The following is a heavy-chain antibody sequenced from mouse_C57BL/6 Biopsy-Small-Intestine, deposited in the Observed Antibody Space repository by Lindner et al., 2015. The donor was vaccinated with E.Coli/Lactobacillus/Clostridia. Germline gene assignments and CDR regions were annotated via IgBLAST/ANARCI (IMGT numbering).Heavy chain of an antibody. V-gene: IGHV1-69*02. D-gene: IGHD1-1*01. CDR3: ARDSSLQLANRPEDYHYHGMDV. CDR2: ISPILGIA. Sequence: SVKVSCKASGGTFSSYTISWVRQALDTGLSGLGRISPILGIANYAQKFQGRVTITADKSMSTAFMELSSLRSEDTAVYYCARDSSLQLANRPEDYHYHGMDVWGQGTTVTVSS. CDR1: GGTFSSYT. J-gene: IGHJ1*01.